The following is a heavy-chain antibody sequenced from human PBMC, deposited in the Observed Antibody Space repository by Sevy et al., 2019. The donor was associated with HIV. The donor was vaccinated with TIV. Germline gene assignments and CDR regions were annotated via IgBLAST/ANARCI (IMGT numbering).Heavy chain of an antibody. CDR1: GFTFSNYG. CDR2: IWYDGSNE. J-gene: IGHJ6*02. V-gene: IGHV3-33*01. Sequence: GGSLRLSCAASGFTFSNYGMHWVRQAPGKGLEWVAVIWYDGSNEYYGGSVKGRFTISRDDSKNTVYLQMDSLRAEDTAVYYWARLGGYGDYVYHYNGMDVWGQGTTVTVSS. D-gene: IGHD4-17*01. CDR3: ARLGGYGDYVYHYNGMDV.